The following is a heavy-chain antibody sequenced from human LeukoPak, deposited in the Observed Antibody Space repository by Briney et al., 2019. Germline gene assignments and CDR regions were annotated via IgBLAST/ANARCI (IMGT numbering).Heavy chain of an antibody. CDR3: ARGNYDSDY. J-gene: IGHJ4*02. Sequence: GGTLRLSCAASGFTFGSYGMSWVRQAPGKGLEWVSAISGSGGSTYYADSVKGRFTISRDNSKNALYLQMNSLRAEDTAVYYCARGNYDSDYWGQGTLVTVSS. D-gene: IGHD3-22*01. CDR1: GFTFGSYG. V-gene: IGHV3-23*01. CDR2: ISGSGGST.